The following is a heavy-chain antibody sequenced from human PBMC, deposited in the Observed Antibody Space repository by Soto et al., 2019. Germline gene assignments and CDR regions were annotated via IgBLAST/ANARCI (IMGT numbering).Heavy chain of an antibody. CDR1: GFTFIRYD. D-gene: IGHD6-6*01. V-gene: IGHV3-13*04. Sequence: DVQVVESGGGVVQPGGSLRLSCAASGFTFIRYDMNWVRQATGSGLEWVSGIGTSGDTYYAGSVKGRFTISRENAKNSVYLQMNSLRAGDTAVDYCARGALGFDPGGQVTLVAVAS. CDR3: ARGALGFDP. J-gene: IGHJ5*02. CDR2: IGTSGDT.